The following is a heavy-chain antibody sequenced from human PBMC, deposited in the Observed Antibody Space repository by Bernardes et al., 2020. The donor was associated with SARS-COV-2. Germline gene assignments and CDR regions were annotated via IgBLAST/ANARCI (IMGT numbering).Heavy chain of an antibody. Sequence: SGPTLVKPTQTLTLTCTFSGFSLSTSGAAVALIRQPPEKALEWLALIYWDDDERYSPSLKSRLTITKDTSKNKVVLTVTNMDPLDTAKYYCAHGAPYRAFDIWGKGTMVTVSS. CDR2: IYWDDDE. J-gene: IGHJ3*02. CDR1: GFSLSTSGAA. CDR3: AHGAPYRAFDI. V-gene: IGHV2-5*02.